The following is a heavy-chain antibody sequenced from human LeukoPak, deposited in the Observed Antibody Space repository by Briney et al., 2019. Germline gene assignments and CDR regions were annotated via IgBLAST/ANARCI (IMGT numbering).Heavy chain of an antibody. CDR2: IYHSGST. Sequence: PSETLSLTCAVSGYSISSGYYWGWIRQPPGKGLEWIGSIYHSGSTYYNPSLKSRVTISVDTSKNQFSLKLSSVTAADMAVYYCANGGDFYYFDYWGQGTLVTVSS. D-gene: IGHD2/OR15-2a*01. CDR1: GYSISSGYY. J-gene: IGHJ4*02. CDR3: ANGGDFYYFDY. V-gene: IGHV4-38-2*01.